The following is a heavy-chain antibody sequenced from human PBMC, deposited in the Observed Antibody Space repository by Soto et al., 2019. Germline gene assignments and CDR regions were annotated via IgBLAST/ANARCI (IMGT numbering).Heavy chain of an antibody. J-gene: IGHJ4*02. D-gene: IGHD3-10*01. CDR3: ARFAMVRPNDY. CDR2: IGPYNGNK. V-gene: IGHV1-18*01. CDR1: GYIFTTYG. Sequence: QVLLVQSGAEVKKPGASVKVSCKASGYIFTTYGISWVRQAPGQGREWMGWIGPYNGNKNYAQKFQGRVTMTTDASTNTAYMELRSLRSDDTAVYYCARFAMVRPNDYWGQGTLVTVSS.